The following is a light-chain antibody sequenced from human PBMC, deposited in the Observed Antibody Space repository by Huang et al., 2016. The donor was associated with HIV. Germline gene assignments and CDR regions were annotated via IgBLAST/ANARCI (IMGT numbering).Light chain of an antibody. Sequence: EIVMTQSPATLSVSPGERVTLSCRANRSVSTNLAWYQQRPGQAPMLLIYGSSTRAPGIPARFSGIGSGTDFSLTISSLQSEDFALYYCHQYNNWLLSFGGGTRVDI. CDR1: RSVSTN. CDR2: GSS. V-gene: IGKV3-15*01. J-gene: IGKJ4*01. CDR3: HQYNNWLLS.